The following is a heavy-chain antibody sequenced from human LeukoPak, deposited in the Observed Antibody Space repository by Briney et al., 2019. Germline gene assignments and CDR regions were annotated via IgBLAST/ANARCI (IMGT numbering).Heavy chain of an antibody. Sequence: GASVKVSCKASGYTFTGYYMHWVRQAPGQGLEWMGWINPNSGGTNYAQKFQGRVTMTRDTSISTAYMELSRLRSDDTAVYYCATPPESYHPATYYYYYMDVWGKGTTVTVSS. D-gene: IGHD5-12*01. CDR2: INPNSGGT. J-gene: IGHJ6*03. CDR1: GYTFTGYY. V-gene: IGHV1-2*02. CDR3: ATPPESYHPATYYYYYMDV.